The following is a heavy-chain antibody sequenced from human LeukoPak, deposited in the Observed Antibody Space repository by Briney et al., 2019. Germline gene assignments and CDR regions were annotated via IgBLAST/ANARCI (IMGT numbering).Heavy chain of an antibody. D-gene: IGHD6-6*01. Sequence: ASVKVSCKASGGTFSSYAISWVRQAPGQGLEWMGWINPNRGGTKFAQKFQGRVTITRDTSISTAYMELSRLTSDDTAVYYCARGVVEYSSSSGFDYWGQGTLVTVSS. CDR2: INPNRGGT. J-gene: IGHJ4*02. CDR1: GGTFSSYA. CDR3: ARGVVEYSSSSGFDY. V-gene: IGHV1-2*02.